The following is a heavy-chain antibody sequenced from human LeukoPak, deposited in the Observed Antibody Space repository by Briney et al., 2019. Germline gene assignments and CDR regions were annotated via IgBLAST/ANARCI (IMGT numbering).Heavy chain of an antibody. CDR2: IYTSGST. J-gene: IGHJ4*02. CDR1: GGFISSYY. Sequence: SETLSLTCTVSGGFISSYYWSWIRQPAGKGLEWIGRIYTSGSTNYNPSLKSRVTMSVDTSKNQFSLKLNSVTAADTAVYYCARARSPNIAAAGACFDYWGQGTLVTVSS. V-gene: IGHV4-4*07. D-gene: IGHD6-25*01. CDR3: ARARSPNIAAAGACFDY.